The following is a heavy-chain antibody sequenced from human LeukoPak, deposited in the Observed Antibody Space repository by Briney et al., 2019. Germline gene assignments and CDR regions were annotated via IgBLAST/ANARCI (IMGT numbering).Heavy chain of an antibody. Sequence: SETLSLTCAVYGGSFSGYYWSWIRQPPGKGLEWIGEINHRGRTNYNPSLKSRVTISVDTSKNQFSLKLSSVTAADTAVYYCARGLTTVTTVRYFAYWGQGTLVTVSS. CDR2: INHRGRT. V-gene: IGHV4-34*01. CDR3: ARGLTTVTTVRYFAY. J-gene: IGHJ4*02. CDR1: GGSFSGYY. D-gene: IGHD4-17*01.